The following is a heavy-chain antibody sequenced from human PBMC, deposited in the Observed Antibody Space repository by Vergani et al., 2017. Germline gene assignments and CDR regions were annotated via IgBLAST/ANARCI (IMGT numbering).Heavy chain of an antibody. D-gene: IGHD3-22*01. CDR1: GYTFTSYA. V-gene: IGHV7-4-1*02. CDR2: INTNTGNP. CDR3: ARDAQHLYYYDSSGYPFIGDFDL. J-gene: IGHJ2*01. Sequence: QVQLVQSGSELKKPGASVKVSCKASGYTFTSYAMNWVRQAPGQGLEWMGWINTNTGNPTYAQGFTGRFVFSLDTSVSTAYLQISSLKAEDTAVYYCARDAQHLYYYDSSGYPFIGDFDLWGRGTLVTVSS.